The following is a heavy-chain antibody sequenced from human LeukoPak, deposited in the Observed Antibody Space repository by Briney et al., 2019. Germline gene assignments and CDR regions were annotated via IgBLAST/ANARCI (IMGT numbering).Heavy chain of an antibody. CDR2: TSDSGHT. D-gene: IGHD4-17*01. CDR1: GGSIRNYY. V-gene: IGHV4-59*01. Sequence: SETLSLTCTVSGGSIRNYYWNWSRQPPGRGLEWIGYTSDSGHTDYKPSLKSRVTISADTSKNQLSLKLTSATAADTAVYYCARGRKVTTKKWGFDPWGQGTLVTVSS. J-gene: IGHJ5*02. CDR3: ARGRKVTTKKWGFDP.